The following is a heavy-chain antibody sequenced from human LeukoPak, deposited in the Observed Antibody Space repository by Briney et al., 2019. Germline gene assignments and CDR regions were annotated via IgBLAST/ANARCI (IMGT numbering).Heavy chain of an antibody. J-gene: IGHJ4*02. D-gene: IGHD4-17*01. V-gene: IGHV4-39*01. Sequence: SETLSLTCTVSGGSISRSLYYWGWIRQPPGKGLEWIGTIYCSGSTYYNPSLRSRVTMSVATSSNHFPLKLSSVTAADAAVYYCARHYSGDLYYFDHWGQGTLVTVSS. CDR1: GGSISRSLYY. CDR3: ARHYSGDLYYFDH. CDR2: IYCSGST.